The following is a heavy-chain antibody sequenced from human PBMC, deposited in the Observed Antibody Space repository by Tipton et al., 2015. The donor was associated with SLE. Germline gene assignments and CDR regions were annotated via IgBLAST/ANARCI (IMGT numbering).Heavy chain of an antibody. CDR1: GGSFSGYY. CDR3: AREGSGDTAFDI. V-gene: IGHV4-34*01. Sequence: TLSLTCAVYGGSFSGYYWSWIRQPPGKGLEWIGEINHSGSTNYNPSLKSRVTISVDTSKNQFSLKLSSMTAADTAVYYCAREGSGDTAFDIWGQGTMVTVSS. J-gene: IGHJ3*02. D-gene: IGHD3-10*01. CDR2: INHSGST.